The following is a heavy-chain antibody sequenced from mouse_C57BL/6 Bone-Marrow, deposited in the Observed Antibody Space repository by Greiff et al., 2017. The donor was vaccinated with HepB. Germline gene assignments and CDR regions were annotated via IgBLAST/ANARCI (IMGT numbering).Heavy chain of an antibody. Sequence: VQLQQSGPELVKPGASVKLSCTASGYAFSSSWMNWVKQRPGKGLEWIGRIYPGDGDTNYNGKFKGRATLTTDKSSSTAYMQLSSLTSEDSAVYYCAVYGNHDYWGQGTTLTVSS. CDR3: AVYGNHDY. V-gene: IGHV1-82*01. CDR1: GYAFSSSW. J-gene: IGHJ2*01. CDR2: IYPGDGDT. D-gene: IGHD2-1*01.